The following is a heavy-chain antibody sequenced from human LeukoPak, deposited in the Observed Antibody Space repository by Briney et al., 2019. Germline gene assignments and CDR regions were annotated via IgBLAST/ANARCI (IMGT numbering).Heavy chain of an antibody. J-gene: IGHJ4*02. D-gene: IGHD2-2*01. CDR1: GGSISSYY. Sequence: SETLSLTCTVSGGSISSYYWSWIRQPPGKGLEWIGYIYYSGSTNYNPSLKSRVTISVDTSKSQFSLKLSSVTAADTAVYYCARRIPAAEYYFDYWGQGTLVTVSS. V-gene: IGHV4-59*01. CDR2: IYYSGST. CDR3: ARRIPAAEYYFDY.